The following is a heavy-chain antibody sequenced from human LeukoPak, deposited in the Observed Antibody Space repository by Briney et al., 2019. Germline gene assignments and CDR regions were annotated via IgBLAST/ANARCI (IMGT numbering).Heavy chain of an antibody. J-gene: IGHJ4*02. V-gene: IGHV3-11*01. Sequence: GGSLRLSCAASGFTFSNYAMSWVRQAPGKGLEWVSYISSGGDIIYYADSVKGRFTISRDNAKSSLYLQMNSLRVEDTAVYYCARALSPGLDFDYWGQGTLVTVSS. CDR2: ISSGGDII. CDR1: GFTFSNYA. D-gene: IGHD2-8*02. CDR3: ARALSPGLDFDY.